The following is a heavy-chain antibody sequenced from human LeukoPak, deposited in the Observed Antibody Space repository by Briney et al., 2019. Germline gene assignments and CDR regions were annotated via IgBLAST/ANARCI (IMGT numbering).Heavy chain of an antibody. V-gene: IGHV4-61*02. CDR2: VFRSGST. CDR3: ARDSNFYDVSHDKAEDF. Sequence: SETLSLTCTVTGDSISRGTYYWTWVQQPAGKGLEWIGRVFRSGSTYYNPSLKSRVTISIDTSNNQFSLHLRSVTAADTAVYYCARDSNFYDVSHDKAEDFWGQGTLVTVSS. D-gene: IGHD3-22*01. CDR1: GDSISRGTYY. J-gene: IGHJ4*02.